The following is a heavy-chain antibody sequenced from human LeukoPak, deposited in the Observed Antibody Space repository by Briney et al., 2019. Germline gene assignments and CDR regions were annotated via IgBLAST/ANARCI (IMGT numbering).Heavy chain of an antibody. Sequence: PGGSLRLSCAASGFTFNNYAMTWVRQAPGKGLEWVSTISNSGGSTYYADSVKGRFTISRDNSMNTLYLQMNSLRVEDTAVYSCAKHIVVVTTILDFWGQGTLVTVSS. CDR2: ISNSGGST. CDR3: AKHIVVVTTILDF. CDR1: GFTFNNYA. J-gene: IGHJ4*02. D-gene: IGHD2-21*02. V-gene: IGHV3-23*01.